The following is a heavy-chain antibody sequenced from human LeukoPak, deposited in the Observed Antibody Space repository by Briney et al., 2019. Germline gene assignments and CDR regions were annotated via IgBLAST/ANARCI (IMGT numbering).Heavy chain of an antibody. CDR1: GGSISSYY. CDR3: ASTTVTRPYYYYYMDV. CDR2: IYYSGST. V-gene: IGHV4-59*01. J-gene: IGHJ6*03. D-gene: IGHD4-17*01. Sequence: PSETLSLTCTVSGGSISSYYWSWILQPPGTGLEGIGYIYYSGSTNYNPSLKSRVTISVDTSKNQFSLKLSSVTAADTAVYYCASTTVTRPYYYYYMDVWGKGTTVTVSS.